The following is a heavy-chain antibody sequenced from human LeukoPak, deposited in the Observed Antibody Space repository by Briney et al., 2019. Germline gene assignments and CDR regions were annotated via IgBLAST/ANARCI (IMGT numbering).Heavy chain of an antibody. CDR1: GYTFTSYD. D-gene: IGHD3-22*01. J-gene: IGHJ3*02. CDR3: ARGGMIVVYEDAFDI. CDR2: TNPNSGNT. Sequence: ASVKVSCKASGYTFTSYDINWVRQATGQGLELMGWTNPNSGNTGYAQKFQGRVTMTRNTSISTAYMELSSLRSEDTAVYYCARGGMIVVYEDAFDIWGQGTMVTVSS. V-gene: IGHV1-8*01.